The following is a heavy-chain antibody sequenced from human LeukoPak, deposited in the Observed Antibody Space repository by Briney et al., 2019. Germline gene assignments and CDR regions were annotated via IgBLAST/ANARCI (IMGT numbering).Heavy chain of an antibody. Sequence: GGSLRLSCAASGFTVSSNYMSWVRQAPGKGLEWVSAIYSGGSTYYAESVKGRCTISRDNSKNTLYLQMNSLRAEDTAVYYCATAYGPTLDYWGQGTLVTVSS. CDR3: ATAYGPTLDY. CDR2: IYSGGST. D-gene: IGHD3-10*01. CDR1: GFTVSSNY. J-gene: IGHJ4*02. V-gene: IGHV3-53*01.